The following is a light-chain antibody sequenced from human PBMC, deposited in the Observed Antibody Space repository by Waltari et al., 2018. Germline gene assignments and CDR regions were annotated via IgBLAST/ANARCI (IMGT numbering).Light chain of an antibody. J-gene: IGKJ4*01. CDR2: DAS. CDR3: QQYNNWPPT. V-gene: IGKV3-15*01. CDR1: QSFNGD. Sequence: EVVMTQSPATLSVSPGERATLSCRASQSFNGDLAWYQQRPGQAPRLLIHDASTRATGIPVRFSGSGSGTEFTLTISSLQSEDSAIYCCQQYNNWPPTFGGGTKVEIK.